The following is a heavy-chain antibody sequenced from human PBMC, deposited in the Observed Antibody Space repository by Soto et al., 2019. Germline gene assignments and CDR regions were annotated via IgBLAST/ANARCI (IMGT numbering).Heavy chain of an antibody. CDR3: ARAATPVFH. V-gene: IGHV3-21*01. CDR1: GFTFSSYS. J-gene: IGHJ4*02. Sequence: EVQLVESGGGLVKRGGSLRLSCAASGFTFSSYSMNWVRQAPGKGLEWVSSISSSSSYIYYADSVKGRFTISRDNAKNSLCLQMNSLRAGETAVYYCARAATPVFHWGQGTLVTVSS. D-gene: IGHD2-15*01. CDR2: ISSSSSYI.